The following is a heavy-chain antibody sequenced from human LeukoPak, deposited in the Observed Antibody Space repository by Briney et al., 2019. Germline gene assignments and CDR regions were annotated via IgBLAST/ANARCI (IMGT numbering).Heavy chain of an antibody. Sequence: GGSLRLSCAASGFTFSSYAMSWVRQAPGKGLEWVSAISGSGGGTYYADSVKGRFTISRDNSKNMLYLQMNSLRAEDTAVYYCAKTQTYYDILTGYFPAYYFDYWGQGTLVTVSS. CDR3: AKTQTYYDILTGYFPAYYFDY. CDR2: ISGSGGGT. D-gene: IGHD3-9*01. V-gene: IGHV3-23*01. CDR1: GFTFSSYA. J-gene: IGHJ4*02.